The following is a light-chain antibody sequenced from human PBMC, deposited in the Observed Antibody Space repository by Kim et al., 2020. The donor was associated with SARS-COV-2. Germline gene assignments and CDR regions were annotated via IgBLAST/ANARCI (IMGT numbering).Light chain of an antibody. Sequence: GKPVAISSTRSSGRIGNNSVQWYQQRTGSAPTTVIYEANQRPSGVPARFSASVDSSSNSASLTISGLKTEDEADYYCQSYETGAVVFGGGTQLTVL. J-gene: IGLJ2*01. CDR2: EAN. CDR1: SGRIGNNS. V-gene: IGLV6-57*03. CDR3: QSYETGAVV.